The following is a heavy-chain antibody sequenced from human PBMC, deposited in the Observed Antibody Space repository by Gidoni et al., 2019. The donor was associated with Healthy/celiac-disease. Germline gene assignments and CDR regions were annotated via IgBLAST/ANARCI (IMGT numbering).Heavy chain of an antibody. CDR1: GVNFSSYA. Sequence: QVQLVQSGAEVKKPGSSVTVSCKASGVNFSSYAISWVRQAPGQGLEWMGGIIPIFGTANYAQKFQGRVTITADESTSTAYMELSSLRSEDTAVYYCARDRRLGYSYGPENADAFDIWGQGTMVTVSS. V-gene: IGHV1-69*01. CDR2: IIPIFGTA. D-gene: IGHD5-18*01. J-gene: IGHJ3*02. CDR3: ARDRRLGYSYGPENADAFDI.